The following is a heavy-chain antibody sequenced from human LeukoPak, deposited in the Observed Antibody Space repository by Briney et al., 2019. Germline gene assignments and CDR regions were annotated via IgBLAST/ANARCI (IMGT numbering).Heavy chain of an antibody. CDR2: IHIGGST. J-gene: IGHJ4*02. V-gene: IGHV3-66*02. D-gene: IGHD1-26*01. CDR3: AGSGSYFAY. Sequence: GGSLRLSCAASGLTVSGNYMSWVRQAPGKGLEWVSLIHIGGSTYYADSVKGRFTISRDISKNTLYLQLNSLRPEDTAVYYCAGSGSYFAYWGQGTLVTVSS. CDR1: GLTVSGNY.